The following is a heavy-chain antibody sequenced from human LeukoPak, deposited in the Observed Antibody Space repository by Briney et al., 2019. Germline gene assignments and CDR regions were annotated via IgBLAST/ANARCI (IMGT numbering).Heavy chain of an antibody. Sequence: GGSLRLSCAASGFTFSSYSMNWVRQAPGKGLEWVSSISSSSSYIYYADSMKGRFTVSRDNARNSVYLQMSSLRVEDTAVYYCVRGRYNYGYIFDYWGQGTLVTVSS. CDR3: VRGRYNYGYIFDY. CDR2: ISSSSSYI. V-gene: IGHV3-21*01. J-gene: IGHJ4*02. D-gene: IGHD5-18*01. CDR1: GFTFSSYS.